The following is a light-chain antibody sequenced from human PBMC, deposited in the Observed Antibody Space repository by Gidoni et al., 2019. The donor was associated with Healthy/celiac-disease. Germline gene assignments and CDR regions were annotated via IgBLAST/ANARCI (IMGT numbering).Light chain of an antibody. J-gene: IGKJ4*01. CDR3: QQGLT. CDR2: GES. CDR1: QSVSSSY. Sequence: EIVLTQSPGTLSVSPGERATLSCRASQSVSSSYLAWYQQKPGQAPRLLIYGESSRATGIPDRFSGSGSGTDFTLTISRLEPEDFAVYYCQQGLTFGGGTKVEIK. V-gene: IGKV3-20*01.